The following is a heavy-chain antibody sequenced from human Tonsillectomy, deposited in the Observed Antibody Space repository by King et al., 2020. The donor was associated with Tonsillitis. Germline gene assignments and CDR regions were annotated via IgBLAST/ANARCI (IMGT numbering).Heavy chain of an antibody. CDR1: GGSISSSSYY. D-gene: IGHD3-10*01. CDR3: VSNYYGSGSHVNDY. Sequence: QLQESGPGLVKPSETLSLTCTVSGGSISSSSYYWGWIRQPPGKGLEWIGSIYYSGSTYYNPSLKSRVTISVDTSKNQFTLKLSSLTAADKAVFSCVSNYYGSGSHVNDYWGQGTLVTVSS. V-gene: IGHV4-39*06. J-gene: IGHJ4*02. CDR2: IYYSGST.